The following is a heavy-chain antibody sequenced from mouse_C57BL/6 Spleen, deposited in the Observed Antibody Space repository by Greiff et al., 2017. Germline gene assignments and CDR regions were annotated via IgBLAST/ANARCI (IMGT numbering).Heavy chain of an antibody. J-gene: IGHJ4*01. CDR2: IYPRSGNT. V-gene: IGHV1-81*01. Sequence: QVQLQQSGAELARPGASVKLSCKASGYTFTSYGIRWVKQRTGQGLEWIGEIYPRSGNTYYNEKFKGKATLTSDKSSSTAYMELRSLTSEDSAVYFGARGGSTMITTGCAMDYWGQGTSVTVSS. CDR1: GYTFTSYG. D-gene: IGHD2-4*01. CDR3: ARGGSTMITTGCAMDY.